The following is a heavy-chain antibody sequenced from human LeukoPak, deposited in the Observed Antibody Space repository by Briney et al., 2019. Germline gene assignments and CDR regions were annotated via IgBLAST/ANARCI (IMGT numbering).Heavy chain of an antibody. CDR3: ARPAMGAFDT. J-gene: IGHJ5*02. D-gene: IGHD5-18*01. Sequence: SGPTLLNPTQTLTLTCTFAGFSLSISGMCVSWIRQPPGKGLEWIGSIYYSGSTYYNPSLKSRVTISVDTSKNQFSLKLSSVTAADTAVYYCARPAMGAFDTWGRGTLVTVSS. CDR1: GFSLSISGMC. V-gene: IGHV4-39*01. CDR2: IYYSGST.